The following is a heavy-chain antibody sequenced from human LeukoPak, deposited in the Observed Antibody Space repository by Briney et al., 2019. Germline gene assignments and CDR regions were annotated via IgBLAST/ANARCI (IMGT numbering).Heavy chain of an antibody. CDR2: INHYGST. CDR3: AREALRTEYGFWSGPGGADYYYMDV. J-gene: IGHJ6*03. V-gene: IGHV4-39*07. D-gene: IGHD3-3*01. Sequence: SGPALVKPTQTLTLTRTFSGFSLTTTGVRVNWIRQPPGKGLEWIGKINHYGSTNYSPSLKSRVTISVDTSKNQFSLNLSSVTAADTAVYYCAREALRTEYGFWSGPGGADYYYMDVWGKGTTVTVSS. CDR1: GFSLTTTGV.